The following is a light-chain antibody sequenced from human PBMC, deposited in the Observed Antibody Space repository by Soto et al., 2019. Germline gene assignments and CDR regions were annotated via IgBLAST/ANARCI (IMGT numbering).Light chain of an antibody. J-gene: IGLJ2*01. CDR3: SSYTGSNLV. V-gene: IGLV2-8*01. CDR1: SSDVGGYNY. Sequence: QSALTQPPSASGSPGQSVTISCTGTSSDVGGYNYVSWYQQHPGKAPKVMIYEVSNRPSGVPDRISGSKSGNTASLTVSGLQAEDEADYYCSSYTGSNLVFGGGTKVTVL. CDR2: EVS.